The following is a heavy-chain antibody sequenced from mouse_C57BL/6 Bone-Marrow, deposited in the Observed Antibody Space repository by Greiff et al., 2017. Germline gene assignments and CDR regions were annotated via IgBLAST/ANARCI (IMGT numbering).Heavy chain of an antibody. CDR3: AEPIYYYDSSYTGFAY. J-gene: IGHJ3*01. CDR1: GFNIKNTY. V-gene: IGHV14-3*01. CDR2: IDPANGNT. D-gene: IGHD1-1*01. Sequence: EVQLVESVAELVRPGASVKLSCTASGFNIKNTYMHWVKQRPEQGLEWIGRIDPANGNTKYAPKFQGKATITADTSSNTAYLQLSSLTSADTAIYYCAEPIYYYDSSYTGFAYWGQGTLVTVSA.